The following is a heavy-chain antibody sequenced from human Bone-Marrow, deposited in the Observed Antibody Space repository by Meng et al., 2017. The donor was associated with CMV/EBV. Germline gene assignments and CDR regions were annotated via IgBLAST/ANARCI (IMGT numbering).Heavy chain of an antibody. CDR2: IRSHSNNM. CDR3: ARGFGFTV. CDR1: GFTFSSYS. Sequence: GESLKISCAASGFTFSSYSMNWVRQAPGKGLEWVASIRSHSNNMYYVDSVKGRFTITRDNAKNSLYLQMNSLRAEDTAVYYCARGFGFTVWGPGHRVTCAS. V-gene: IGHV3-21*01. D-gene: IGHD3-16*01. J-gene: IGHJ4*02.